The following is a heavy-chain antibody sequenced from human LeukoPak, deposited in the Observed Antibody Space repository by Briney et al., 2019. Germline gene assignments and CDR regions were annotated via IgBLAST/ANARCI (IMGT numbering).Heavy chain of an antibody. J-gene: IGHJ4*02. Sequence: SSETLPLTCAVYGGSFSGYYWSWIRQPPGKGLEWIGEINHSGSTNYNPSLKSRVTISVDTSKNQCPLKLSSVTAADTAVYYCARGHGVRPMVRADPDHQKFDSWGQGTLVTVSS. V-gene: IGHV4-34*01. CDR3: ARGHGVRPMVRADPDHQKFDS. D-gene: IGHD3-10*01. CDR2: INHSGST. CDR1: GGSFSGYY.